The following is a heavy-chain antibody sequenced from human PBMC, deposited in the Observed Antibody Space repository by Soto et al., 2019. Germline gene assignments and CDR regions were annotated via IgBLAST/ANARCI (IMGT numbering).Heavy chain of an antibody. CDR3: ARSSFLRSGALFHGLDV. CDR1: GGSFTGFY. J-gene: IGHJ6*02. CDR2: INHGGTA. V-gene: IGHV4-34*01. D-gene: IGHD6-6*01. Sequence: QVQLQQWGAGLLKPSETLSLTCAVHGGSFTGFYWDWVRQPPGKGLEWIGEINHGGTANYNPSLKCRVSISVDMAKSQFSLKLTSVTAEDTALYFCARSSFLRSGALFHGLDVWGQGTTVTVSS.